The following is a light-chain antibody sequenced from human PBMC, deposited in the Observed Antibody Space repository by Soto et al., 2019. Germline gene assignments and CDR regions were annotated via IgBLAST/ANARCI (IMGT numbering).Light chain of an antibody. V-gene: IGKV1-39*01. CDR1: QSISSY. J-gene: IGKJ1*01. Sequence: DIQMTQSPSSLSASVGDRATITCRASQSISSYLNWYQQKPGKAPKLLIYAASSLQSGVPSRFSGSGSGTDFTLTISSLQPEDFATYYCQQSYSTPDTFGQGTKVDIK. CDR3: QQSYSTPDT. CDR2: AAS.